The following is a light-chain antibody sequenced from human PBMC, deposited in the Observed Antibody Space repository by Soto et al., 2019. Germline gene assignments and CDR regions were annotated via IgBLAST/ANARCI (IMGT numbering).Light chain of an antibody. J-gene: IGLJ2*01. CDR3: CSYAGSNNLHVL. CDR2: DVS. CDR1: SSDVGGYNF. Sequence: QSVLTQPRSVSGSPGQSVTISCTGTSSDVGGYNFVSWYQQYPGKAPKVIIYDVSKRPSGVPDRFSGSKSGNTASLTISGLQAEDEADYYCCSYAGSNNLHVLFGGGTQLTVL. V-gene: IGLV2-11*01.